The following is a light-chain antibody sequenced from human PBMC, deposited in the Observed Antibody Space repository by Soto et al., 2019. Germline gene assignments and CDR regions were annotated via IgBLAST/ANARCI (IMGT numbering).Light chain of an antibody. CDR3: CSKTSTNTLV. CDR1: SSDVGGYKY. Sequence: QSALTQPASVSGSPGQSITIPCTGTSSDVGGYKYVSWYQQVPGKVPKLIIFEVNNRPSGISNRFSGSKSGNTASLTISGLQAEDEGDYYCCSKTSTNTLVFGGGTKLTVL. J-gene: IGLJ3*02. V-gene: IGLV2-14*01. CDR2: EVN.